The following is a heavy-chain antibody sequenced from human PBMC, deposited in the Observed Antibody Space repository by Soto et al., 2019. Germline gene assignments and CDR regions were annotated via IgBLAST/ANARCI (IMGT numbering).Heavy chain of an antibody. Sequence: PGGSLRLSCKASGFDFDSYPMNWVRQVPGKSPEWVSCITWNSGIIAYADSVKGRFTISRDNANNSLYLEMNSLRPEDTALYYCTKGGGSYGGNFDNWGQGTQVTAPQ. D-gene: IGHD3-16*01. V-gene: IGHV3-9*01. CDR1: GFDFDSYP. J-gene: IGHJ4*02. CDR2: ITWNSGII. CDR3: TKGGGSYGGNFDN.